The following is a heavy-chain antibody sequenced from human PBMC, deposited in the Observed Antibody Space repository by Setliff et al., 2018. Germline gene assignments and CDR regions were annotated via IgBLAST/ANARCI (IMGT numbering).Heavy chain of an antibody. V-gene: IGHV4-4*07. D-gene: IGHD1-26*01. CDR3: ARKGISALSGAFDM. Sequence: SETLSLTCTVSGGSISSYYWSWIRQPAGKGLEWIGHIYIGGSANYNPSLKSRVTMSVATSKNQFSLKLSSVTAADTAVYYCARKGISALSGAFDMWGQGTMVTVSS. CDR2: IYIGGSA. CDR1: GGSISSYY. J-gene: IGHJ3*02.